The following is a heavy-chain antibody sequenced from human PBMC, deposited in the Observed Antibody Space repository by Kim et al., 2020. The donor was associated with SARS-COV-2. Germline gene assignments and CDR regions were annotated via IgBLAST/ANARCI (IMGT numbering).Heavy chain of an antibody. J-gene: IGHJ4*02. CDR2: ISHSGSA. Sequence: SETLSLTCGVYVGSVSDFYWSWIRQPPGQGLEWIGEISHSGSANYNPSLRSRVSISIDRSKNQFSLILSSVTAADTAVYYCARDENRDGYNFDYWGLGTLVTVPS. CDR3: ARDENRDGYNFDY. V-gene: IGHV4-34*01. CDR1: VGSVSDFY. D-gene: IGHD5-12*01.